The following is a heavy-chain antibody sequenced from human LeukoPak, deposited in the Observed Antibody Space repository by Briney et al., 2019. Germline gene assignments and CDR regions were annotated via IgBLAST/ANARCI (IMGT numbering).Heavy chain of an antibody. D-gene: IGHD6-19*01. CDR2: ISAYNGNT. J-gene: IGHJ4*02. V-gene: IGHV1-18*01. CDR3: ARDSHSSGWYGGFGYFDY. Sequence: ASVKVSCKASGYTFTSYGISWVRQAPGQGLEWMGWISAYNGNTYYAQKLQGRVTMTTDTSTSTAYMELSSLRSEDTAVYYCARDSHSSGWYGGFGYFDYWGQGTLVTVSS. CDR1: GYTFTSYG.